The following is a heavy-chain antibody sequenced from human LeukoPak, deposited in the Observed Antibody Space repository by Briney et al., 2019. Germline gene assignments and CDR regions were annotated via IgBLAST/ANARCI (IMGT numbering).Heavy chain of an antibody. J-gene: IGHJ4*02. CDR3: ARNHYDSSGYYFPLGY. V-gene: IGHV3-30*04. D-gene: IGHD3-22*01. CDR2: ISSDGSNK. Sequence: GRSLRLSCAASGFTFSSYAMHWVRQAPGKGLEWVAVISSDGSNKYYADSVKGRFTISRDNSKTTLYLQMNSLRDEDTAMYYCARNHYDSSGYYFPLGYWGQGTLVTVSS. CDR1: GFTFSSYA.